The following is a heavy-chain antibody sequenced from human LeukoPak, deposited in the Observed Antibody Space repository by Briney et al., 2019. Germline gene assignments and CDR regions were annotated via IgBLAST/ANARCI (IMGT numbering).Heavy chain of an antibody. Sequence: PGGSLRLSCAASGFTFSSYVMSWVRQAPRKGLEWVSSISDSGDNSYYGDSVKGRFTISRDNSKNTVYLQMNSLRVEDTAIYYCAKDRIRGDSYWGQGNLVTVSS. J-gene: IGHJ4*02. D-gene: IGHD3-16*01. CDR1: GFTFSSYV. CDR3: AKDRIRGDSY. V-gene: IGHV3-23*01. CDR2: ISDSGDNS.